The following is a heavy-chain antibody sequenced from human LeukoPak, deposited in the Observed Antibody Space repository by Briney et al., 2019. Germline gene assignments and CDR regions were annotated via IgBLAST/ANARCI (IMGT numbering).Heavy chain of an antibody. V-gene: IGHV3-30*02. CDR2: IWYGGSNK. CDR3: AKDTGTRKAGAFDI. Sequence: GSLRLSCAASGFTFSSYGMHWVRQAPGKGLEWVAVIWYGGSNKYYADSVKGRFTISRDNSKNTLYLQMNSLRAEDTAVYYCAKDTGTRKAGAFDIWGQGTMVTVSS. J-gene: IGHJ3*02. D-gene: IGHD1-7*01. CDR1: GFTFSSYG.